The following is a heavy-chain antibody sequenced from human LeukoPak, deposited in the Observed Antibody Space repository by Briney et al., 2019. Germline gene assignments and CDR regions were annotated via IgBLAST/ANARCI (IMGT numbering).Heavy chain of an antibody. CDR2: INRDGSDK. CDR3: VRDFSLTRLERPFDY. Sequence: SGGSLRLSCAASGFTFSIYWMTWVRQAPGKGLEWVANINRDGSDKYYVDSVKGRFTISRDNAKNSLYLQMNSLRAEDTAVYYCVRDFSLTRLERPFDYWGQGTLITVSS. J-gene: IGHJ4*02. CDR1: GFTFSIYW. V-gene: IGHV3-7*01. D-gene: IGHD1-1*01.